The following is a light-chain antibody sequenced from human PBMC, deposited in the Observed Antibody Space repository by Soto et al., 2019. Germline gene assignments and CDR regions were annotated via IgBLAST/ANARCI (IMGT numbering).Light chain of an antibody. CDR1: QDISIY. CDR2: GAS. J-gene: IGKJ4*01. CDR3: QQLHSFVLT. Sequence: IQLTQSPSSLSASIGDRVTITCRASQDISIYLAWYQQKSGEAPRLLIYGASTLQSGVPSRFSGSRSGTDFTLTIRGLQPEDFATYYCQQLHSFVLTFGRGTKVEMK. V-gene: IGKV1-9*01.